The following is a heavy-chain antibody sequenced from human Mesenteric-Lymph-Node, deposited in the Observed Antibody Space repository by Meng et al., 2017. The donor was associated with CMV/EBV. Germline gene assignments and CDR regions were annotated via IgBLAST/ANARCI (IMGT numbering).Heavy chain of an antibody. V-gene: IGHV3-7*01. CDR3: ARDSRGEDFWSVYYYYYYGMDV. J-gene: IGHJ6*02. CDR1: GFTFSSYW. Sequence: GESLKISCAASGFTFSSYWMSWVRQAPGKGLEWVANIKQDGSEKYYVDSVNGRFTISRDNAKNSLYLEMNSLRAEDTAVYYCARDSRGEDFWSVYYYYYYGMDVWGQGTTVTVSS. CDR2: IKQDGSEK. D-gene: IGHD3-3*01.